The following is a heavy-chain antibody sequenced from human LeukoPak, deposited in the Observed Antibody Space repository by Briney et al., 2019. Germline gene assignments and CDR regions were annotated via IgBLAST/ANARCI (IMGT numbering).Heavy chain of an antibody. CDR3: ARQSVGFWIPGY. Sequence: SETLSLTCTVSGGSISSYYWSWIRQPPGKGLEWIGYIYYSGSTNYNPSLKSRVTISVDTSKNQFSLKLSSVTAADTAVYYCARQSVGFWIPGYWGQGTLVTVSS. CDR2: IYYSGST. CDR1: GGSISSYY. V-gene: IGHV4-59*08. J-gene: IGHJ4*02. D-gene: IGHD3-3*01.